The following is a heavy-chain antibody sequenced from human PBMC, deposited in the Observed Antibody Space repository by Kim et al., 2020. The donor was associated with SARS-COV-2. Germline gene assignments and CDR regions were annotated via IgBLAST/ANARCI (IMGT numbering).Heavy chain of an antibody. CDR3: AKDRWGDYHYYYYGMDV. CDR2: IGGDGGST. D-gene: IGHD3-16*01. CDR1: GFNFDDSV. J-gene: IGHJ6*02. V-gene: IGHV3-43*02. Sequence: GGSLRLSCAASGFNFDDSVMYWVRQGPGKGLEWVSLIGGDGGSTYYADSVKGRFTISRDNSKKSLYLQMNSLRTEDTALYYCAKDRWGDYHYYYYGMDVWGQGTTVTVSS.